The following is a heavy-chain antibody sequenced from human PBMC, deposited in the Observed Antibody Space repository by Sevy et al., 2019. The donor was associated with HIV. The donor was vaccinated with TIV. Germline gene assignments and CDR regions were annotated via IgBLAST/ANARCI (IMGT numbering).Heavy chain of an antibody. CDR2: IYYSGST. V-gene: IGHV4-59*01. Sequence: PSETLSLTCTVSGGSISSYYWSWIRQPPGKGLEWIGYIYYSGSTNYNPSLKSRVTISVDTSKNQFSLKLSSVTAADTAVYYCARVQWSTYYYGSGSYRTYYFDYWGQGTLVTVSS. CDR1: GGSISSYY. J-gene: IGHJ4*02. CDR3: ARVQWSTYYYGSGSYRTYYFDY. D-gene: IGHD3-10*01.